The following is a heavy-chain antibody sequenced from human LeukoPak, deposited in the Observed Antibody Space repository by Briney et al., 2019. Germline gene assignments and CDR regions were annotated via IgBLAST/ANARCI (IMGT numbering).Heavy chain of an antibody. Sequence: NASETLSLTCTVSGGSISSYYWSWIRQPPGKGLEWIGYIYYSGSTNYNPSLKSRVTISVDTSKNQFSLKLSSVTAADTAVYYCARGVEMATIAFDYWGQGTLVTVSS. CDR3: ARGVEMATIAFDY. CDR1: GGSISSYY. J-gene: IGHJ4*02. D-gene: IGHD5-24*01. V-gene: IGHV4-59*08. CDR2: IYYSGST.